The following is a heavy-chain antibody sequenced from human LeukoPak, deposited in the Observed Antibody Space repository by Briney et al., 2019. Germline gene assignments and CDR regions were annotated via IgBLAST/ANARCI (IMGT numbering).Heavy chain of an antibody. CDR2: ISYSGSS. D-gene: IGHD2-2*01. CDR1: GGSISSYY. CDR3: ARGPRDCSSTSCYAYYYYMDV. V-gene: IGHV4-59*12. Sequence: SETLSLTCTVSGGSISSYYWSWIRQPPGKGLERIGYISYSGSSNYNPSLKSRVTISVDTSKNQFSLKLSSVTAADTAVYYCARGPRDCSSTSCYAYYYYMDVWGKGTTVTVSS. J-gene: IGHJ6*03.